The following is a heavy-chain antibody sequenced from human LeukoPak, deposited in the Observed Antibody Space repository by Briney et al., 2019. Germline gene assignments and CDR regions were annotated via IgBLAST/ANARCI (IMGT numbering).Heavy chain of an antibody. CDR2: ISSSGSTI. CDR1: GFTFSSYE. J-gene: IGHJ6*04. Sequence: GGSLRLSCAASGFTFSSYEMIWVRQAPGKGLEWVSYISSSGSTIYYADSVKGRFTISRDNAKNSLYLQMISLRAEDTAVYYCAELGITMIGGVWGKGTTVTISS. V-gene: IGHV3-48*03. D-gene: IGHD3-10*02. CDR3: AELGITMIGGV.